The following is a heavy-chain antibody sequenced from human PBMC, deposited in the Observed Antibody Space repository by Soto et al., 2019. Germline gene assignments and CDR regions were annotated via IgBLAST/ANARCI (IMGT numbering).Heavy chain of an antibody. CDR2: ITPVFETP. CDR1: GGTFTSDA. Sequence: QVQLVQSGAEVKQPGSSVRVACEVSGGTFTSDAISWVRQAPGQGLEWMGGITPVFETPNYAQKFQGRVTITADESTESTGTAYMELNRLTSDDTAVYYCARAIHGENYRVDFWGQGTTVTVS. CDR3: ARAIHGENYRVDF. D-gene: IGHD3-16*02. J-gene: IGHJ6*02. V-gene: IGHV1-69*01.